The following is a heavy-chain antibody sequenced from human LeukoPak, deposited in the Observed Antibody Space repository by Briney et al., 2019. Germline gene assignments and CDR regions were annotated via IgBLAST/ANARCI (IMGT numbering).Heavy chain of an antibody. V-gene: IGHV3-74*01. CDR2: ISTDGSTT. Sequence: GGSLRLSCAASGFTFSSYWMHWVRQAPGKGLVWVSRISTDGSTTAYADSVKGRFTISRDNAKNTLYLQMNSLRAEDTAVYYCARDQDDYGGNSPLGYWGQEPWSPSP. J-gene: IGHJ4*01. D-gene: IGHD4-23*01. CDR3: ARDQDDYGGNSPLGY. CDR1: GFTFSSYW.